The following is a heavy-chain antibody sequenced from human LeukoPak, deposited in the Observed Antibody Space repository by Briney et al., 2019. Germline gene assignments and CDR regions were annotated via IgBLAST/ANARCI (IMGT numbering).Heavy chain of an antibody. CDR3: ARRSNCSSTSCYFWWFDY. CDR1: GGSFSGYY. Sequence: PSETLSLTCAVYGGSFSGYYWSWIRQPPGKGLEWIGEINHSGSTNYNPSLKSRVTISVDTSKNQFSLKLSSVTAADTAVYYCARRSNCSSTSCYFWWFDYWGQGTLVTVSS. J-gene: IGHJ4*02. D-gene: IGHD2-2*01. V-gene: IGHV4-34*01. CDR2: INHSGST.